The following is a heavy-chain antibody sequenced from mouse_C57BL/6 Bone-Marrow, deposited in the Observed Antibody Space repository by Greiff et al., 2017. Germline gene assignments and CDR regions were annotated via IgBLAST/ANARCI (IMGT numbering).Heavy chain of an antibody. J-gene: IGHJ1*03. D-gene: IGHD1-1*01. CDR2: IYPRSGNT. Sequence: QVQLKQSGAELARPGASVKLSCKASGYTFTSYGISWVKQRTGQGLEWIGEIYPRSGNTYYNEKFKGKATLTADKSSSTAYMELRSLTSEDSAVYFCARGAFYGSSPFYGYFDVWGTGTTVTVSS. V-gene: IGHV1-81*01. CDR1: GYTFTSYG. CDR3: ARGAFYGSSPFYGYFDV.